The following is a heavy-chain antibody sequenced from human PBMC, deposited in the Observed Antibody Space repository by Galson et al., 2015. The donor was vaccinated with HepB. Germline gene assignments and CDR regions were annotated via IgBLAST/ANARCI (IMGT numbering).Heavy chain of an antibody. CDR3: ARQDYRLPPDY. J-gene: IGHJ4*02. CDR2: IYYSGST. Sequence: ETLSLTCTVSGGSISSSSYYWGWIRQPPGKGLEWIGSIYYSGSTYYNPSLKSRVTISVDTSKNQFSLKLSSVTAADTAVYYCARQDYRLPPDYWGQGTLVTVSS. CDR1: GGSISSSSYY. D-gene: IGHD5-12*01. V-gene: IGHV4-39*01.